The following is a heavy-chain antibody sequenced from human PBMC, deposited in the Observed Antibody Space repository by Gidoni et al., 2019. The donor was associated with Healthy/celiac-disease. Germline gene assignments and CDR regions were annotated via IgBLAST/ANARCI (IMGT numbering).Heavy chain of an antibody. CDR3: ARDSYNWNYYDY. Sequence: QVQLVESGGGVVQPGRSLRLSCAASGFPFSSYAMHWVRQAPGKGLEWVAVISYDGSNKYYADSVKGRFTISRDNSKNTLYLQMNSLRAEDTAVYYCARDSYNWNYYDYWGQGTLVTVSS. CDR1: GFPFSSYA. J-gene: IGHJ4*02. D-gene: IGHD1-20*01. V-gene: IGHV3-30-3*01. CDR2: ISYDGSNK.